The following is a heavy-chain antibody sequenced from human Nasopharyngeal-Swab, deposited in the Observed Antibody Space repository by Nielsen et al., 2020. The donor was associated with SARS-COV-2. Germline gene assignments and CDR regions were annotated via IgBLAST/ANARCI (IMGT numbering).Heavy chain of an antibody. D-gene: IGHD6-13*01. V-gene: IGHV3-53*01. J-gene: IGHJ4*01. Sequence: GESLKISCEVSGFSVSYNYMSWVRQAPGKGLEWVSVIYSGGSTYYADSVKGRFTISRDNSKNTLYLQMNSLRAEDTAVYYCARDSKIPRVAAPGTYYWGQGTLVTVSS. CDR1: GFSVSYNY. CDR2: IYSGGST. CDR3: ARDSKIPRVAAPGTYY.